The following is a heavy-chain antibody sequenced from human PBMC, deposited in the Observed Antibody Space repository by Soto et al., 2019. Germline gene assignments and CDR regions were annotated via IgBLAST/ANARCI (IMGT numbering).Heavy chain of an antibody. CDR2: IKSKTDGGTT. J-gene: IGHJ4*02. D-gene: IGHD2-2*01. Sequence: GGSLRLSCAASGFTFSNAWMSWVRQAPGKGLEWVGRIKSKTDGGTTDYAAPVKGRFTISRDDSKNTLYLQMNSLKTEDTAVYYCTTPYCSSTSCYDEGYWGQGTLVTVSS. CDR3: TTPYCSSTSCYDEGY. CDR1: GFTFSNAW. V-gene: IGHV3-15*01.